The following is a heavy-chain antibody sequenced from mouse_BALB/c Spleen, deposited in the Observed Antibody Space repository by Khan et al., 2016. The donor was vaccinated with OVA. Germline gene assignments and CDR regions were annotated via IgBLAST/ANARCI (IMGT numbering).Heavy chain of an antibody. D-gene: IGHD2-4*01. CDR2: IWSGGST. J-gene: IGHJ3*01. V-gene: IGHV2-2*02. Sequence: QVQLKQSGPGLVQPSQSLSITCTVSGFSLTSYGVHWVRQSPGKGLEWLGVIWSGGSTDYNAAFISRLSISKDNSKCQVFFKINSLQANDSSIYYCARNYDYDEGLAYWGQGTLVTVSA. CDR1: GFSLTSYG. CDR3: ARNYDYDEGLAY.